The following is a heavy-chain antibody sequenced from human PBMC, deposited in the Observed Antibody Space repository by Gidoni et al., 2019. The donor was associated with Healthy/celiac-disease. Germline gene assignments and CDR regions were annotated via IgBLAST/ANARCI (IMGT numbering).Heavy chain of an antibody. J-gene: IGHJ6*02. CDR2: IIPIFGTA. CDR3: ARDWIGAAHHYYYGMDV. CDR1: GGTFSSYA. V-gene: IGHV1-69*01. Sequence: QVQLVQSGAAVKKPGSSVKVSCKASGGTFSSYAISWVRQAPGQGLEWMGGIIPIFGTANYAQKFQGRVTITADESTSTAYMELSSLRSEDTAVYYCARDWIGAAHHYYYGMDVWGQGTTVTVSS. D-gene: IGHD6-6*01.